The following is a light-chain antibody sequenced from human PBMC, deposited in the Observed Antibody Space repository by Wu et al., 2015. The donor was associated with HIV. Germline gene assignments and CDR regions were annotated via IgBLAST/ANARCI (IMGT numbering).Light chain of an antibody. CDR1: QDIFTY. V-gene: IGKV1-13*02. Sequence: AIQLTQSPSSLSASIGDRVNITCRASQDIFTYLAWYQQTPGKAPRVLIYDASTLQSRVSSRFSGSGSGADFTLTISGLQREDFAVYFCQQLNSFPLTFGQGSRLEI. CDR3: QQLNSFPLT. CDR2: DAS. J-gene: IGKJ5*01.